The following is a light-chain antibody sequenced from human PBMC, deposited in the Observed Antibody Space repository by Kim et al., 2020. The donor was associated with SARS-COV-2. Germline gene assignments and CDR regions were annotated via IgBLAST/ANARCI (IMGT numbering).Light chain of an antibody. CDR1: QSVNSTY. CDR3: HQYDSSAKT. J-gene: IGKJ4*01. Sequence: EIVLTQSPGTLSLSPGERATLSCRASQSVNSTYLAWYQQKPGQAPRLLIYGASSRATGIPDRFSGSGSGTDFTLTISRLEPEDFAVYYCHQYDSSAKTFGGGTKVDIK. V-gene: IGKV3-20*01. CDR2: GAS.